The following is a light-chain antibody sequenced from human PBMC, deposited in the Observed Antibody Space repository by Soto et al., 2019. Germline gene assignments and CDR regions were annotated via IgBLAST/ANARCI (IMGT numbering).Light chain of an antibody. CDR2: SNN. Sequence: QSVLTQPPSASGTPGQRVTISCSGSSSKIGSNTVNRYQQLPGTAPKLLIYSNNQRPSGVPDRFSGSKSGTSASLAISGLQSEDEDDDDCAAWDDSRNGWVFGGGTKLTVL. V-gene: IGLV1-44*01. CDR3: AAWDDSRNGWV. J-gene: IGLJ3*02. CDR1: SSKIGSNT.